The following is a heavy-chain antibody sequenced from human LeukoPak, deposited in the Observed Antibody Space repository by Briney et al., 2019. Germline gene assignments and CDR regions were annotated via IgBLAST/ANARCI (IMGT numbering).Heavy chain of an antibody. V-gene: IGHV4-28*05. D-gene: IGHD3-22*01. CDR3: ARYASSGSSDAFDI. J-gene: IGHJ3*02. CDR1: GYSLSSSNW. Sequence: SETLSLTCAVSGYSLSSSNWWGWIRQPPGKGLEWIGYIYYSGSIYYNPSLKSRVTMSVDTSKNQFSLKLSSVTAVDTAVYYCARYASSGSSDAFDIWGQGTMVTVSA. CDR2: IYYSGSI.